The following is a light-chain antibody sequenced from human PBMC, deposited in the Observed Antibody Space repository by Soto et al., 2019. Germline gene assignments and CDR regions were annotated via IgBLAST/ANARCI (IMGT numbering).Light chain of an antibody. CDR2: HVT. CDR3: CSLTTSHTYV. CDR1: SSYIGHYDY. J-gene: IGLJ1*01. Sequence: QYVLAQPASVSGSPGQSVTISCTVTSSYIGHYDYVSWYQQHPGKAPKLMIYHVTYRPSGVSNRYSGSKSGNSASLTISGLQADDEADYYCCSLTTSHTYVFGSGTKVTVL. V-gene: IGLV2-14*03.